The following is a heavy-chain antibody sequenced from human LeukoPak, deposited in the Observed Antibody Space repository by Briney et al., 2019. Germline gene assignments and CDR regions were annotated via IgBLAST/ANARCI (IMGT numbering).Heavy chain of an antibody. Sequence: SETLSLTCTVSGYSITSGYYWGWIRQPPGKGLEWIGTIYHSGSTYYNPSLKSRVTISVDTSKNQFSLKLSSVTAADTAIYYCARDRGGLDAFDIWGQGAMVTVSS. CDR3: ARDRGGLDAFDI. CDR2: IYHSGST. J-gene: IGHJ3*02. D-gene: IGHD3-10*01. CDR1: GYSITSGYY. V-gene: IGHV4-38-2*02.